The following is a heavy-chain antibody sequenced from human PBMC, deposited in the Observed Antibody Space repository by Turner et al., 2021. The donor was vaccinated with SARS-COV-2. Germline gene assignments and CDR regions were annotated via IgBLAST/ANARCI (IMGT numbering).Heavy chain of an antibody. D-gene: IGHD5-18*01. J-gene: IGHJ4*02. Sequence: QVQLQQWGAGLLKPSETLSRTCAVYGGSFSGYYWSWIRQPPGKGLEWIGEINHSGSTNYNPSLKSRVITSVDTSKNQFSLNLSSVTAADTTVYYCARGGVYSYGALDYWGQGTLVTVSS. CDR3: ARGGVYSYGALDY. CDR1: GGSFSGYY. CDR2: INHSGST. V-gene: IGHV4-34*01.